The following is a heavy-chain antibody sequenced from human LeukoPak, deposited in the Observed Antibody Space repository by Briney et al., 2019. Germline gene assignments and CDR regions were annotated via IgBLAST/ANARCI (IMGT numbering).Heavy chain of an antibody. CDR2: IYYNGNT. CDR1: GYSISTSSYY. J-gene: IGHJ4*02. D-gene: IGHD3-16*01. Sequence: SETLSLTCTVDGYSISTSSYYWGWIRQPPGKGLEWIGSIYYNGNTYYSPSLKSRVTISVDTSKNQFSLKLSSVTAADTAVYYCAKDATGGIPFDYWGQGTLVTVSS. CDR3: AKDATGGIPFDY. V-gene: IGHV4-39*07.